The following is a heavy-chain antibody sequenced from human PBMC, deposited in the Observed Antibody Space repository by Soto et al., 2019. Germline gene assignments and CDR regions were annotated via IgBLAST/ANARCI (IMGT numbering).Heavy chain of an antibody. D-gene: IGHD2-2*01. J-gene: IGHJ4*02. CDR1: GFTFRSYG. V-gene: IGHV3-23*01. CDR2: ISASGGST. Sequence: EVQLLESGGGLVQPGGSLRLSCAGSGFTFRSYGMSWVRQAPGKGLEWVSAISASGGSTYYADSVKGRFTISRDNSRNTVYLQMNSLRAEDTAVYYCAKPPGILRPAAAPFDYWGQGALVTVAS. CDR3: AKPPGILRPAAAPFDY.